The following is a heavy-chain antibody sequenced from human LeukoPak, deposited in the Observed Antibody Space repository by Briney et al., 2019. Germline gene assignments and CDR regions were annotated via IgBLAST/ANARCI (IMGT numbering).Heavy chain of an antibody. CDR2: IYTSGST. CDR3: ARAPENYYMDV. V-gene: IGHV4-61*02. J-gene: IGHJ6*03. CDR1: GGSISSGSYD. Sequence: PSESLSLTFTVSGGSISSGSYDWGWIRQPAGKGLDWFGRIYTSGSTNYNPSLKSRVTISVDTSKNQFSLKLSSVTAADTAVYYCARAPENYYMDVWGKGTTVTVSS.